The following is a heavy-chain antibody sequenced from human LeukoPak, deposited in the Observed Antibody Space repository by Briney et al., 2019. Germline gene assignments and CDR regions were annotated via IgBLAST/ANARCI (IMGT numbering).Heavy chain of an antibody. D-gene: IGHD3-9*01. CDR2: IMPIFGTP. Sequence: ASVKVSCKASGGIFSIYVMNWVRQAPGQGREWMGGIMPIFGTPNYAQEFQGRVTITADESTSTAYMELSSLRFEDTAVYFCARGGGDILTGYPYYFDNWGQGTLVTVSS. CDR3: ARGGGDILTGYPYYFDN. V-gene: IGHV1-69*13. J-gene: IGHJ4*02. CDR1: GGIFSIYV.